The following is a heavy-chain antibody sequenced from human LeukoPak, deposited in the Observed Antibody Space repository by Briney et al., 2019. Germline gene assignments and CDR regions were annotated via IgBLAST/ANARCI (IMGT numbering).Heavy chain of an antibody. D-gene: IGHD2-15*01. CDR2: FYSGGAT. J-gene: IGHJ6*03. Sequence: GGSLRLSCVVSVLTVNSSFTSWVRQAPRKWLGGVSVFYSGGATYFADSVKGRFTMSRDNSKNTLYLQMNSLRAEDTGMYYCARAVGGAFYMDVWGKGTPVTVSS. CDR1: VLTVNSSF. CDR3: ARAVGGAFYMDV. V-gene: IGHV3-53*01.